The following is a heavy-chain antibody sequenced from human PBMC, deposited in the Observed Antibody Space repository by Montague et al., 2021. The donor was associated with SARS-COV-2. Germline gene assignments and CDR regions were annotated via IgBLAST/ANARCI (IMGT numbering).Heavy chain of an antibody. V-gene: IGHV4-39*01. Sequence: SETLSLTCTVSGGSVSRISSHWGWLRQPPGKGLEYIGSFYYAGGTQYNPSLKSRVTTSVDTSNNQFSLKMNSVTAADTAVYFCARLYGSSFDYWGQGTLVTVSS. J-gene: IGHJ4*02. CDR2: FYYAGGT. CDR1: GGSVSRISSH. D-gene: IGHD4-17*01. CDR3: ARLYGSSFDY.